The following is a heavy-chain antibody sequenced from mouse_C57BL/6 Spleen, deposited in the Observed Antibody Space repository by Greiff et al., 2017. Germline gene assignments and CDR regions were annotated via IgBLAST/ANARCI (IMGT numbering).Heavy chain of an antibody. CDR3: SLGGSAMDY. D-gene: IGHD1-1*02. Sequence: QVQLQQPGAELVMPGASVKLSCKASGYTFTSYWMHWVKQRPGQGLEWIGEIDPSDSYTNYNQKFKGKSTLTVDKSSSTAYMQLSSLTSEDAAVYYSSLGGSAMDYWGQGTSVTVSS. J-gene: IGHJ4*01. CDR1: GYTFTSYW. CDR2: IDPSDSYT. V-gene: IGHV1-69*01.